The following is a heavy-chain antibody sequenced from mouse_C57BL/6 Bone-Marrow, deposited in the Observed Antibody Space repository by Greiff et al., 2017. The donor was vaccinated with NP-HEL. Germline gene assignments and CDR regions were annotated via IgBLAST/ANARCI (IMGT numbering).Heavy chain of an antibody. J-gene: IGHJ4*01. V-gene: IGHV5-6*01. D-gene: IGHD1-1*01. CDR2: ISSGGSYT. Sequence: EVQGVESGGDLVKPGGSLKLSCAASGFTFSSYGMSWVRQTPDKRLEWVATISSGGSYTYYPDSVKGRFIISRDNAKNTMYLQMSSLKSEYTAMYYCARHYYGSSWYYYAMDYWGQGTSVTVSS. CDR3: ARHYYGSSWYYYAMDY. CDR1: GFTFSSYG.